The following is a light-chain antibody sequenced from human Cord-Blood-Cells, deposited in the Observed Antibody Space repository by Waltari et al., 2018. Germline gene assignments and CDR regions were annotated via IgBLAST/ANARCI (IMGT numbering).Light chain of an antibody. J-gene: IGLJ3*02. CDR3: SSYTSSSTLV. CDR2: DVS. V-gene: IGLV2-14*03. Sequence: QSALTQPASVSGSPGQSITISCTGTSRDVGGYHYFSWYQQHPGKAPKLMIYDVSNRPSGVSNRFSGSKSGNPASLTISGLQAEDEADYYCSSYTSSSTLVFGGGTKLTVL. CDR1: SRDVGGYHY.